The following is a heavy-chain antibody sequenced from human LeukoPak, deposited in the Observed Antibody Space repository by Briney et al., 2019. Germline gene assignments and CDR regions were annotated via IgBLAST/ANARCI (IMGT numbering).Heavy chain of an antibody. CDR2: ISYNSDTI. CDR3: VKDYCGGDCYSGWYFDL. Sequence: PGRSLRLSCAASGFTFDDYAMHWVRQAPGEGLEWVSGISYNSDTIAYADSVKGRFTISRDNAKNSLYLQMNSLRAEDTALYYCVKDYCGGDCYSGWYFDLWGRGTLVTVSS. D-gene: IGHD2-21*02. J-gene: IGHJ2*01. CDR1: GFTFDDYA. V-gene: IGHV3-9*01.